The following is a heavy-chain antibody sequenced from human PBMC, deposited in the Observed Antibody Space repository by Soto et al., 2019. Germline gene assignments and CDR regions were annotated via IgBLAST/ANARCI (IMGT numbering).Heavy chain of an antibody. V-gene: IGHV1-69*01. CDR1: GGTFSSYA. CDR2: IIPIFGTA. J-gene: IGHJ5*02. D-gene: IGHD3-22*01. Sequence: QVQLVQSGAEVKKPGSSAKVSCKASGGTFSSYAISWVRQAPGQGLEWMGGIIPIFGTANYAQKFQGRVTITADESTSTAYMELSSLRSEDTAVFYCARAPYYYDSSGYWFDPWGQGTLVTVSS. CDR3: ARAPYYYDSSGYWFDP.